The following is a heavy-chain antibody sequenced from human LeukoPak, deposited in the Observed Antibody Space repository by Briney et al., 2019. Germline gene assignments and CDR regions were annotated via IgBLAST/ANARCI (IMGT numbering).Heavy chain of an antibody. J-gene: IGHJ5*02. CDR1: GGSISSYY. CDR3: ARHVGARYSSSWYSSNWFDP. D-gene: IGHD6-13*01. Sequence: SETLSLTCTVSGGSISSYYWSWIRQPPGKGLEWIGYIYYSGSTNYNPSLKSRVTISVDTSKNQFSLKLSSVPAADTAVYYCARHVGARYSSSWYSSNWFDPWGQGTLVTVSS. CDR2: IYYSGST. V-gene: IGHV4-59*08.